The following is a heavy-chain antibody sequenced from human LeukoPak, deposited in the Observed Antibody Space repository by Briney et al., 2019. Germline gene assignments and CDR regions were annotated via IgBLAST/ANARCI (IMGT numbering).Heavy chain of an antibody. V-gene: IGHV4-30-2*01. CDR2: IYHSGST. CDR1: GGSISSGGYS. Sequence: SETLSLTCAVSGGSISSGGYSWSWIRQPPGKGLEWIGYIYHSGSTCYNPSLKSRVTISVDRSKNQFSLKLSSVTAADTAVYYCARVVVVPAANYGMDVWGKGTTVTVSS. CDR3: ARVVVVPAANYGMDV. D-gene: IGHD2-2*01. J-gene: IGHJ6*04.